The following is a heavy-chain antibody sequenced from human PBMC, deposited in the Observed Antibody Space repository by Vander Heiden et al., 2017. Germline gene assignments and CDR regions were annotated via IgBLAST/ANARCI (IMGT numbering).Heavy chain of an antibody. Sequence: EVQLVESGGGLVKPGGSLRLSCAASGFTFSSYSMNWVRQAPGKGLEWVSSISSSSSYIYYADSVKGLFTISRDNAKNSLYLQMNSLRAEDTAVYYCARDIAARPGYFDYWGQGTLVTVSS. J-gene: IGHJ4*02. D-gene: IGHD6-6*01. V-gene: IGHV3-21*01. CDR1: GFTFSSYS. CDR2: ISSSSSYI. CDR3: ARDIAARPGYFDY.